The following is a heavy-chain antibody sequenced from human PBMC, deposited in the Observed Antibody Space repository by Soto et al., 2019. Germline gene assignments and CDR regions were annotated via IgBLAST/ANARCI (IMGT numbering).Heavy chain of an antibody. CDR1: GGSISSGGYY. CDR3: ARDREDYYDSSGPKPGYYYYGMDV. Sequence: LSLTCTVSGGSISSGGYYWSWIRQHPGKGLEWIGYIYYSGSTYYNPSLKSRVTISVDTSKNQFSLKLSSVTAADTAVYYCARDREDYYDSSGPKPGYYYYGMDVWGQGTTVTVSS. V-gene: IGHV4-31*03. D-gene: IGHD3-22*01. CDR2: IYYSGST. J-gene: IGHJ6*02.